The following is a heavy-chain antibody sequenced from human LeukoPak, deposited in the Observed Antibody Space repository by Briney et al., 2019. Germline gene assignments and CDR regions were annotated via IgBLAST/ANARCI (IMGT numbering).Heavy chain of an antibody. CDR2: ISYDGSNK. J-gene: IGHJ6*02. D-gene: IGHD3-10*01. Sequence: GWSLRLSCAASGFTFSSYAMHWVRQAPGKGLEWVAVISYDGSNKYYADSVKGRFTISRDNSKNTLYLQMNSLRAEDTAVYYCAKDRDTMVRGEAFYYYYGMDVWGQGTTVTVSS. V-gene: IGHV3-30-3*01. CDR1: GFTFSSYA. CDR3: AKDRDTMVRGEAFYYYYGMDV.